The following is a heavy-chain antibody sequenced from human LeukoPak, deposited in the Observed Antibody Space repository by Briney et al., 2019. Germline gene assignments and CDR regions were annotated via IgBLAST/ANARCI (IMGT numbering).Heavy chain of an antibody. D-gene: IGHD6-13*01. CDR2: IYYSGST. V-gene: IGHV4-61*01. Sequence: SETLSLTCTVSGGSVSSGSYYWSWIRQPPGKGLEWIGYIYYSGSTNYNPSLKSRVAISIDTSKNQISLKLSSVTAADTAVYYCARDRYISNWLFDYWGQGTLVTVSS. J-gene: IGHJ4*02. CDR3: ARDRYISNWLFDY. CDR1: GGSVSSGSYY.